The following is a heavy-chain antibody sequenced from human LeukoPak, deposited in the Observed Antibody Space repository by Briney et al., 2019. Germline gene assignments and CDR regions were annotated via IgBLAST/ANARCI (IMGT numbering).Heavy chain of an antibody. CDR1: GFAFSSYG. D-gene: IGHD1-26*01. Sequence: GGSLRLACAASGFAFSSYGMSWVRQAPGKGLERVSGITGSGGDTYHADSVKGRFTISRDNSKNTLYLQMNSLRAEDTAVYYCAKLVGLHFDYWGQGTLVTVSS. V-gene: IGHV3-23*01. CDR2: ITGSGGDT. J-gene: IGHJ4*02. CDR3: AKLVGLHFDY.